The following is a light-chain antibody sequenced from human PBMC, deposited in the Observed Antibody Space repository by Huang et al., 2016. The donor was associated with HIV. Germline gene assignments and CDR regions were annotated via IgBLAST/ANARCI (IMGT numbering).Light chain of an antibody. CDR2: DAS. J-gene: IGKJ5*01. Sequence: DIVLTQSPATLSLSPGERATVSCRASKSVSTFLAWYQHKPCQAPRLLIFDASNRASGVPARFSGTGSGTDFTLTITSLEPSDVAVYYCQQHSYWPITFGRGKRLEI. V-gene: IGKV3-11*01. CDR3: QQHSYWPIT. CDR1: KSVSTF.